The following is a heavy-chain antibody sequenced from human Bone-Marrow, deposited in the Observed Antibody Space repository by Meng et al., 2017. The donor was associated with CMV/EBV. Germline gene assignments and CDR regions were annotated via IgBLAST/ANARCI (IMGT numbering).Heavy chain of an antibody. V-gene: IGHV1-18*01. CDR3: ARDLVVVPAAIPLDY. CDR2: ISAYNGNT. Sequence: ASVKVSCKASGYTFTSYGISWVRQAPGQGLEWMGWISAYNGNTNYAQKLQGRDIMTTDTSTSTAYMELRSLRSDDTAVYYCARDLVVVPAAIPLDYWGQGTLVTVSS. D-gene: IGHD2-2*01. CDR1: GYTFTSYG. J-gene: IGHJ4*02.